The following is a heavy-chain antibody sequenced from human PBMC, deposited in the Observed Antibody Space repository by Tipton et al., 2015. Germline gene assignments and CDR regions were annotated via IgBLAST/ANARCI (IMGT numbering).Heavy chain of an antibody. J-gene: IGHJ4*02. V-gene: IGHV4-59*01. Sequence: TLSLTCTVSGGSISSDYWTWIRQPPGRGLEWIGNIFHSGTTNYNPSLRSRVTISIDTSNNQFSLRLTSVTAADTAVYYCARDSSSLYTGTYLFADWGRGTLVTVSS. D-gene: IGHD1-26*01. CDR2: IFHSGTT. CDR1: GGSISSDY. CDR3: ARDSSSLYTGTYLFAD.